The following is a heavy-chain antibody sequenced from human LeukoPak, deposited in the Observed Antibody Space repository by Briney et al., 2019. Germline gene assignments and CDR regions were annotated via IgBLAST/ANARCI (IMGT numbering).Heavy chain of an antibody. CDR3: ATRDS. V-gene: IGHV4-34*01. J-gene: IGHJ4*02. Sequence: PSETLSLTCTVSGGSISSYYWSWIRQPPGKGLEWIAEINHSGSTNYNPSLKSRVTISVDTSKNQFSLRLSSVTAADTAVYYCATRDSWGQGTLVTVSS. CDR1: GGSISSYY. CDR2: INHSGST.